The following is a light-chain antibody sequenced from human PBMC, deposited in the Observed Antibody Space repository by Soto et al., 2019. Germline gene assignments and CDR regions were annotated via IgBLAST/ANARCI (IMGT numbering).Light chain of an antibody. CDR1: QSLRSN. J-gene: IGKJ1*01. CDR2: GAS. CDR3: QQYNNWPQT. V-gene: IGKV3-15*01. Sequence: DIVITQSPATLSVSPGERATLSCRASQSLRSNLAWYQQKPGQAPRLLIYGASTRATGIPARFSGSGSGTEFTLTISSLQSEDFAVYYCQQYNNWPQTFGQGTKVDIK.